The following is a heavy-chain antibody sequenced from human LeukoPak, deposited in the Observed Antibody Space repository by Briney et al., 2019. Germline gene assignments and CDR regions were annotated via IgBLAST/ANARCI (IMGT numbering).Heavy chain of an antibody. Sequence: PSETLSLTCTGAGGSISSYYWSWIRQPPGKGREWIGYIHYSGSTNYNPSLKSRVTISVDTSKNQFFLKLSSVTAADAAVYYCARRTRMTTIDAFDIWGQGTMVTVSS. V-gene: IGHV4-59*08. CDR3: ARRTRMTTIDAFDI. J-gene: IGHJ3*02. CDR1: GGSISSYY. D-gene: IGHD5-24*01. CDR2: IHYSGST.